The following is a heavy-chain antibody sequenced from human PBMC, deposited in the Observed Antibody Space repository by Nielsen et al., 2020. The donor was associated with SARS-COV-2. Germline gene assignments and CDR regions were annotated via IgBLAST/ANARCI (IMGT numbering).Heavy chain of an antibody. V-gene: IGHV3-7*01. Sequence: GGSLRLFCVVSGFNIRGYWMTWVRQAPGKGLEWVGNIKLDGSEKYYVDSVKGRFTISRDNARNTLYLQMNSLRVEDTGVYFCARVVDYVYCYYEMDVWGQGTTVTVSS. CDR1: GFNIRGYW. D-gene: IGHD4-17*01. CDR2: IKLDGSEK. CDR3: ARVVDYVYCYYEMDV. J-gene: IGHJ6*02.